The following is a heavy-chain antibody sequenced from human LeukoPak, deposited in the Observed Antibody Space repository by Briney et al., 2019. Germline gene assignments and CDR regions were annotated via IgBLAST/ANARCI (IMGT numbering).Heavy chain of an antibody. J-gene: IGHJ4*02. D-gene: IGHD1-1*01. CDR2: INAGNADT. V-gene: IGHV1-3*01. Sequence: GASVKVSCKASGYTFSSYGMHWVRQAPGQRLEWMGMINAGNADTNYPQKFQGRDTITRDTSASTAYMELSSLGSEDTAVYYCARELWNGEFDYWGQGTLVTVSS. CDR3: ARELWNGEFDY. CDR1: GYTFSSYG.